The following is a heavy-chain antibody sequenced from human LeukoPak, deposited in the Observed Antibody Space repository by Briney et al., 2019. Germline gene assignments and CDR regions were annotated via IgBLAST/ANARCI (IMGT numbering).Heavy chain of an antibody. J-gene: IGHJ4*02. CDR1: GGSISSYY. D-gene: IGHD6-25*01. Sequence: SSETLSLTCTVSGGSISSYYWSWIRQPPGKGLEWIANIYHTGSTNYNPSLSSRVTISIDTAKNQFSLKLTSVTAADTAVYYCARRGRNSSGWQDYLWGQGTQVTVSS. V-gene: IGHV4-59*01. CDR3: ARRGRNSSGWQDYL. CDR2: IYHTGST.